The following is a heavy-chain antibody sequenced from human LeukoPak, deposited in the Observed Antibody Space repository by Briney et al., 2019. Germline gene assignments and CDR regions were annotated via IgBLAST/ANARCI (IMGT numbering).Heavy chain of an antibody. CDR1: GFTFSSYE. CDR2: ISSSGSTI. CDR3: ARDDGYSSSWYYFDY. D-gene: IGHD6-13*01. Sequence: GGSLRLSCAASGFTFSSYEMNWVRQAPGKGLEWVSYISSSGSTIYYADSVKGRFTISRDNAKNSLYLQMNSLRAEDTAAYYCARDDGYSSSWYYFDYWGQGTLVTVSS. V-gene: IGHV3-48*03. J-gene: IGHJ4*02.